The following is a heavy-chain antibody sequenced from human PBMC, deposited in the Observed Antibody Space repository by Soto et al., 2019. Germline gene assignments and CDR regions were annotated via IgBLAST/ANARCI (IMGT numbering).Heavy chain of an antibody. CDR1: GYTFTIYS. Sequence: ASVKVSCKASGYTFTIYSMHWVLQAPGQRLEWMGWINAGNGNTKYSQKFQGRVTITRDTSASTAYMELSSLRSEDTAVYYCARTSGYYFYDCWGQGTLVTVS. D-gene: IGHD3-3*01. J-gene: IGHJ4*02. CDR3: ARTSGYYFYDC. V-gene: IGHV1-3*01. CDR2: INAGNGNT.